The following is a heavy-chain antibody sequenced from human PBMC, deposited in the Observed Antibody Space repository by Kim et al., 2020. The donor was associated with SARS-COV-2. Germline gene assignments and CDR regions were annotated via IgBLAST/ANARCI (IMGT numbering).Heavy chain of an antibody. Sequence: GGSLRLSCAASGFTFSSYGMHWVRQAPGKGLEWVAVISYDGSNKYYADSVKGRFTISRDNSKNTLYLQMNSLRAEDTAVYYCAKDRVGATGLDYWGQGTLVTVSS. J-gene: IGHJ4*02. CDR3: AKDRVGATGLDY. CDR2: ISYDGSNK. CDR1: GFTFSSYG. D-gene: IGHD1-26*01. V-gene: IGHV3-30*18.